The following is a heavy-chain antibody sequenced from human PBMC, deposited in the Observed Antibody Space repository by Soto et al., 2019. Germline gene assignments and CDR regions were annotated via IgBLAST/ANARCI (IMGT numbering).Heavy chain of an antibody. Sequence: QVQLVQSGAEVRKPGASVKVSCKASGYTFTTYGISWVRQAPGQGLEWMGWISGYNGHTKYAQKFQGRVTMTTETSTKTAYKNQRSLISDDAAVYYCAREGERPYSDYGLDVWGQGTPVTVSS. CDR1: GYTFTTYG. D-gene: IGHD3-16*01. CDR2: ISGYNGHT. CDR3: AREGERPYSDYGLDV. J-gene: IGHJ6*02. V-gene: IGHV1-18*01.